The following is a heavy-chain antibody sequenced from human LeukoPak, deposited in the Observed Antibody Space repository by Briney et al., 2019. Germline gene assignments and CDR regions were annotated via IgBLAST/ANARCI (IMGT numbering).Heavy chain of an antibody. J-gene: IGHJ4*02. CDR3: AKASGRVGLTGAYYFDS. Sequence: GGSLRLSCAASGFTFSSYAMTWVRQAPGKGLEWVSAISASGGSTYYADSVKGRFTISRDNSKNTLYLQMNSLRADDTAIYYCAKASGRVGLTGAYYFDSWGQGVLVTVS. CDR1: GFTFSSYA. D-gene: IGHD1-26*01. CDR2: ISASGGST. V-gene: IGHV3-23*01.